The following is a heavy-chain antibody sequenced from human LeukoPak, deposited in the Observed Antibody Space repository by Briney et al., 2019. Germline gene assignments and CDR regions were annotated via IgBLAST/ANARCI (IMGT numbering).Heavy chain of an antibody. CDR3: ARVYYGRTYDYWYFDL. D-gene: IGHD3-10*01. V-gene: IGHV4-59*01. CDR2: IFYSGST. J-gene: IGHJ2*01. Sequence: PSETLSLTCAVYGGSFSGYYWSWIRQPPGKGLEWIRYIFYSGSTNYNPSLKSRVTISVDTSKNQFSLKLSSVTAADTAVYFCARVYYGRTYDYWYFDLWGRGTLVTVSS. CDR1: GGSFSGYY.